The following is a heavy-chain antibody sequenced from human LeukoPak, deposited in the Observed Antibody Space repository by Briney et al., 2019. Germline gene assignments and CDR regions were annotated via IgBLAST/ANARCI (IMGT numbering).Heavy chain of an antibody. Sequence: GASVKVSCKASGYSFNSYIIARVRQAPGQGLEWMGWISAYNGNVRFAQKFLGRVTMTTDTLTTTAYMELRSLTYDDTAVYFCARDNIEMAGLDYWGQGTLVTVSS. CDR1: GYSFNSYI. J-gene: IGHJ4*02. V-gene: IGHV1-18*04. CDR3: ARDNIEMAGLDY. CDR2: ISAYNGNV. D-gene: IGHD6-19*01.